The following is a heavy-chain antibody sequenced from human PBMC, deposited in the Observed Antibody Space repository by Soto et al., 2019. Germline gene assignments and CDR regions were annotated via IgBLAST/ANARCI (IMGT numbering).Heavy chain of an antibody. D-gene: IGHD5-12*01. J-gene: IGHJ5*01. CDR2: IYWDDDK. Sequence: QITLKESGPTLVRPPQTLTLTCTFSGFSLTSGVGVGWIRQPPGKALEWLALIYWDDDKRYSPSLKNRLTITKXTPXNRVVLTMTTVGPVDTATYFCAHIDPEIVTVGGHGGFDSWGQEPWSPSPQ. CDR3: AHIDPEIVTVGGHGGFDS. CDR1: GFSLTSGVG. V-gene: IGHV2-5*02.